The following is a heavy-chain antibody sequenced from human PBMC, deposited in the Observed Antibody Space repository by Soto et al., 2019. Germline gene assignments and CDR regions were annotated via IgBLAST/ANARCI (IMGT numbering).Heavy chain of an antibody. D-gene: IGHD2-21*02. J-gene: IGHJ6*02. CDR2: IIPIFGTS. CDR1: AGTFSSYA. Sequence: QVQLVQSGAEVKNPGSSVKVSCKASAGTFSSYAISWVRQAPGQGLEWMGRIIPIFGTSNYAQTFQGRVTITADESTRTAYMELSSLRSEDTAVYYCARVVVVTAIQHYYYGMDVWGQGTTVTVSS. V-gene: IGHV1-69*01. CDR3: ARVVVVTAIQHYYYGMDV.